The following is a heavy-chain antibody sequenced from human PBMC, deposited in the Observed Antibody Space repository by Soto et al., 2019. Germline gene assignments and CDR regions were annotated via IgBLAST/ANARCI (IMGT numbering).Heavy chain of an antibody. J-gene: IGHJ3*02. V-gene: IGHV4-39*07. Sequence: PSETLSLTCTVSGGSISSSSYYWGWIRQPPGKGLEWIGSIYHSGSTNYNPSLKSRVTISVDKSKNQFSLKLSPVTAADTAVYYCARAGGDILTGYYESAFDIWGQGTMVTVSS. D-gene: IGHD3-9*01. CDR1: GGSISSSSYY. CDR2: IYHSGST. CDR3: ARAGGDILTGYYESAFDI.